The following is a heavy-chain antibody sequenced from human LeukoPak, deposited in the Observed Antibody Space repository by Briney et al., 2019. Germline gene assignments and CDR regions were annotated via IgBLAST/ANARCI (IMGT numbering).Heavy chain of an antibody. J-gene: IGHJ4*02. CDR2: IYYAGDT. CDR1: GGPVSNSSYY. Sequence: SETLSLTCTVSGGPVSNSSYYWGWVRQSPENGLECIGTIYYAGDTYYNPSLESRLTISVDTSKNQFSLKLRSVTAADTAVYYCATWDSGRYSQIDNWGQGTLVTVSS. CDR3: ATWDSGRYSQIDN. V-gene: IGHV4-39*01. D-gene: IGHD1-26*01.